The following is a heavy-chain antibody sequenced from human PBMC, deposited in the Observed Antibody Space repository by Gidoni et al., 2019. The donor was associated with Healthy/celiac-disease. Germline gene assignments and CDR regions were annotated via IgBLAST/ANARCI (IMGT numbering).Heavy chain of an antibody. CDR3: ASGTTVTSPEVY. V-gene: IGHV3-30-3*01. CDR1: GFTFSSYA. J-gene: IGHJ4*02. D-gene: IGHD4-17*01. CDR2: ISYDGSNK. Sequence: QVQLVESGGGVVQPGRSLRLSWAASGFTFSSYAMHWVRQAPGKGLEWVAVISYDGSNKYYADSVKGRFTISRDNSKNTLYLQMNSLRAEDTAVYYCASGTTVTSPEVYWGQGTLVTVSS.